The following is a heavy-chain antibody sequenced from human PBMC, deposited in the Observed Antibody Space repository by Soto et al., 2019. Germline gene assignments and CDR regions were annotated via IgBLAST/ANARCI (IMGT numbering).Heavy chain of an antibody. V-gene: IGHV3-20*04. CDR2: INGNGGST. CDR3: AKQEGSYHDYFDY. Sequence: GGSLRLSCAASGFTFDDYGMSWVRQAPGKGLEWVSGINGNGGSTDYADSVKGRFTISRDNSKNTLYLQMNSLRAEDTAVYYCAKQEGSYHDYFDYWGQGTLVTVSS. CDR1: GFTFDDYG. D-gene: IGHD1-26*01. J-gene: IGHJ4*02.